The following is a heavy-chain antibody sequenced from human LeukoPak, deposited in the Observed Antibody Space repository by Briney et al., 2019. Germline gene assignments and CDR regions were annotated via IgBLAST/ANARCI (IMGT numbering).Heavy chain of an antibody. CDR2: MNPNSGNT. V-gene: IGHV1-8*01. J-gene: IGHJ4*02. CDR1: GYTFTSYD. CDR3: ARVHVRASCSGNSCYSGHDY. Sequence: ASVKVSCKASGYTFTSYDINWVRQATGQGREWMGWMNPNSGNTGYAQKFQGRVTMTRNTSITTAYMELSSLRYEDTAVYYGARVHVRASCSGNSCYSGHDYWGQGTLVTVSS. D-gene: IGHD2-15*01.